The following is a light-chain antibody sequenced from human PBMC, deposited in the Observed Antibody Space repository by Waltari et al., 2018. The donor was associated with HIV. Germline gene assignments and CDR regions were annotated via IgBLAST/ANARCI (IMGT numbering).Light chain of an antibody. Sequence: QSALTQPPSASGSPGQSVTISCTGTSSDVGGYKYVSWYQQHPGKAPKLMIYDVSKRPAGVPDRFSGSTSGNTASLTVSGLQAEDEADYYCSSYAGSNNWVVFGGGTKLTVL. CDR1: SSDVGGYKY. CDR3: SSYAGSNNWVV. CDR2: DVS. J-gene: IGLJ2*01. V-gene: IGLV2-8*01.